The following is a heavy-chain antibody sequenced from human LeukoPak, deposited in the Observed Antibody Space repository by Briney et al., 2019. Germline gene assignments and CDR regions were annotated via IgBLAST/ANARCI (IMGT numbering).Heavy chain of an antibody. D-gene: IGHD3-10*01. V-gene: IGHV3-23*01. Sequence: GGSLRLSCAASGFIFRSYAMSWVRRAPGKGLEWVAGFNETGDIPYYADSVRGRFTISRDTSEDTLYLQMNRLRAEDTAIYYCARPHSSITMVRGVLGNWGQGTLVTVSS. CDR2: FNETGDIP. J-gene: IGHJ4*02. CDR1: GFIFRSYA. CDR3: ARPHSSITMVRGVLGN.